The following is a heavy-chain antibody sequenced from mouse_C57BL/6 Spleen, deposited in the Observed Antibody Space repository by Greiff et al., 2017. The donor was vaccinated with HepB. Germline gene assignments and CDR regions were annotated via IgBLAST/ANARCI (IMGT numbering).Heavy chain of an antibody. J-gene: IGHJ2*01. CDR2: INYDGSST. CDR1: GFTFSDYY. CDR3: ARLQFYFDY. V-gene: IGHV5-16*01. Sequence: EVQRVESEGGLVQPGSSMKLSCTASGFTFSDYYMAWVRQVPEKGLEWVANINYDGSSTYYLDSLKSRFIISRDNAKNILYLQMISLKSEDTATYYCARLQFYFDYWGQGTTLTVSS.